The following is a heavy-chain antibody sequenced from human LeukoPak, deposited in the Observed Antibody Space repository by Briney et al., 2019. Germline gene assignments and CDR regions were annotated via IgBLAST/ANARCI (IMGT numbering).Heavy chain of an antibody. Sequence: GESLKISCKGSGYSFTSYWINWVRQMPGKGLEWVGRIDPSDSYTNYSPSFRGHVTISGDKSTSTAYLQWSSLQASDTAMYYCARATYCSGGSCYSGGWYFDLWGRGTLVTVSS. V-gene: IGHV5-10-1*01. CDR2: IDPSDSYT. D-gene: IGHD2-15*01. CDR3: ARATYCSGGSCYSGGWYFDL. CDR1: GYSFTSYW. J-gene: IGHJ2*01.